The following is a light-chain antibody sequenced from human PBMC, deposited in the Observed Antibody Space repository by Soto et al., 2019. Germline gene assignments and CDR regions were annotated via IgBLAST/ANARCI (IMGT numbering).Light chain of an antibody. V-gene: IGLV3-21*02. CDR1: NIAIKS. J-gene: IGLJ2*01. CDR2: DDS. Sequence: SYELTQAPSVSVAPGQTARITCGGNNIAIKSVHWYQQRPGQAPVLVVHDDSDRPSGIPERISGSNSGNTATLTISRVEAGDEAEYYCQVWDGLSDHVIFGGGTKVTVL. CDR3: QVWDGLSDHVI.